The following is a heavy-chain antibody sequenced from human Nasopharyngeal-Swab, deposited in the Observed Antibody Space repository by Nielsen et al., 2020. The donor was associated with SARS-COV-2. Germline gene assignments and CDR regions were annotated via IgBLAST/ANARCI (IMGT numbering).Heavy chain of an antibody. CDR1: GGSISSGGYY. J-gene: IGHJ5*02. CDR3: ARATTVTTGGGGFDP. V-gene: IGHV4-31*03. CDR2: IYYSGST. D-gene: IGHD4-17*01. Sequence: SETLSLTCTVSGGSISSGGYYWSWIRQHPGKGLEWIGYIYYSGSTYYNPSLKSRVTISVDTSKNQFSLKLSSVTAADTAVYYCARATTVTTGGGGFDPWGQGTLVTVSS.